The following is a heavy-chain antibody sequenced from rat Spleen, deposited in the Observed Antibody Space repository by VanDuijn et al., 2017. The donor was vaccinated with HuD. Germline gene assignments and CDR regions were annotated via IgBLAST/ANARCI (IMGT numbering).Heavy chain of an antibody. J-gene: IGHJ2*01. Sequence: VQVVESGGGLVQPGRSLKLSCAASGFTFSNYGMAWVRQPPGKGLEWIAAISTGGNTYYNSGLKSRLGISRDTSKSQVFLKMNSLQTEDTAIYFCVRERVPGFAFYFDYWGQGVMVTVSS. CDR2: ISTGGNT. V-gene: IGHV2S12*01. CDR1: GFTFSNYG. CDR3: VRERVPGFAFYFDY. D-gene: IGHD1-4*01.